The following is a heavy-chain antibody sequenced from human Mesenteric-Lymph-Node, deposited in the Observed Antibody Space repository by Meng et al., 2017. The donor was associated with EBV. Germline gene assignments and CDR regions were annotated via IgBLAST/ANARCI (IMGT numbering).Heavy chain of an antibody. CDR1: GGSVRSCSSY. J-gene: IGHJ4*02. V-gene: IGHV4-61*01. D-gene: IGHD1-20*01. CDR2: IYRTGST. CDR3: ARDSGITVTNSFDY. Sequence: QEAGPGPVQPSETLSLTCSVSGGSVRSCSSYWSWIRQPPGKGLEWIGYIYRTGSTDYNPSLNSRVSISIDTSKNQFSLRLTSVTAADTAVYYCARDSGITVTNSFDYWGQGALVTVSS.